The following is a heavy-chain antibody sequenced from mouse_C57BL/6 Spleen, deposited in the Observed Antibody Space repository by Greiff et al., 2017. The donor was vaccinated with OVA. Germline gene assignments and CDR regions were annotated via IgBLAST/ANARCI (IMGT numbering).Heavy chain of an antibody. J-gene: IGHJ4*01. Sequence: VQLVESGAELVRPGASVKLSCKASGYTFTDYYINWVKQRPGQGLEWIARIYPGSGNTYYNEKFKGKATLTAEKSSSTAYMQLSSLTSEDSAVYFCAYSNYYAMDYWGQGTSVTVSS. CDR1: GYTFTDYY. D-gene: IGHD2-5*01. CDR2: IYPGSGNT. CDR3: AYSNYYAMDY. V-gene: IGHV1-76*01.